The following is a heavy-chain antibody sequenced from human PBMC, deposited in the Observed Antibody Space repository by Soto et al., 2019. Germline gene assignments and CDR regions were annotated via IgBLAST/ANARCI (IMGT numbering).Heavy chain of an antibody. CDR1: GFTFSSYE. D-gene: IGHD6-19*01. CDR3: ARGYTGGWSRGGYFDY. V-gene: IGHV3-48*03. Sequence: GSLRLSCAASGFTFSSYEMNWVRQAPGRGLEWLTHITSSGTNIFYGDSVKGRFTISRDNARNSLSLQMHSLRAEDTAVYYCARGYTGGWSRGGYFDYWGQGALVTVSS. CDR2: ITSSGTNI. J-gene: IGHJ4*02.